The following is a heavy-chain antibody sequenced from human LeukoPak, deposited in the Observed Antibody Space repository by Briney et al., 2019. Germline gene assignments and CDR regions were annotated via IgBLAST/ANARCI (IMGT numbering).Heavy chain of an antibody. CDR1: GFTFSSYE. V-gene: IGHV3-48*03. CDR2: ISSSGSTI. D-gene: IGHD1-20*01. CDR3: AKDFGITGSLVTY. J-gene: IGHJ4*02. Sequence: AGGSLRLSCAASGFTFSSYEMNWVRQAPGKGLEWVSYISSSGSTIYYADSVKGRFTISRDNSKNTLYLQMNNLRAEDTAVYYCAKDFGITGSLVTYWGQGTLVTVSS.